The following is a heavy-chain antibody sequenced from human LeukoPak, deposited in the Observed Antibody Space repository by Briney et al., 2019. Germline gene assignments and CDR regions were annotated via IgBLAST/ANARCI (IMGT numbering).Heavy chain of an antibody. V-gene: IGHV4-59*01. J-gene: IGHJ4*02. CDR1: GGSISSYY. D-gene: IGHD6-13*01. Sequence: SETLSLTCTVSGGSISSYYWSWIRQPPGKGLEWIGYIYYSGTTNYNPSLKSRVTIAVDTSKNQFSLKLSSATAADTAVYYCARGVYIAAAQYGYWGQGTLVTVSS. CDR3: ARGVYIAAAQYGY. CDR2: IYYSGTT.